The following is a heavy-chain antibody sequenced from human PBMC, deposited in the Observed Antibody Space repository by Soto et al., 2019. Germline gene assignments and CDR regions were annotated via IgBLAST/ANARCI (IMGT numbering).Heavy chain of an antibody. J-gene: IGHJ3*02. V-gene: IGHV3-48*01. Sequence: GGSLRLSCAASGFTFSSYSMNWVRQAPGKGLEWVSYISSSSSTIYYADSVEGRFTISRDNAKNSLYLQMNSLRAEDTAVYYCARDEWIVVVVAATPESAFDISGPAPMLTVS. D-gene: IGHD2-15*01. CDR1: GFTFSSYS. CDR3: ARDEWIVVVVAATPESAFDI. CDR2: ISSSSSTI.